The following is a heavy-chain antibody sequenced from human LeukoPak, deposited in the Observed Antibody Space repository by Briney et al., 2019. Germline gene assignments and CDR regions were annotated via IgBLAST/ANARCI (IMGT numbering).Heavy chain of an antibody. V-gene: IGHV3-7*01. D-gene: IGHD3-9*01. J-gene: IGHJ6*02. CDR3: AREPYSYYDILTGYSYGTYYYYYGMDV. CDR2: IKEDGGEA. Sequence: PGGSLRLSCETSGFTFSSYWMTWVRQAPGKGLEWVANIKEDGGEAYYVGSVKGRFTVSRDNAKNSLYLQMNSLRAEDTAVYYCAREPYSYYDILTGYSYGTYYYYYGMDVWGQGTTVTVSS. CDR1: GFTFSSYW.